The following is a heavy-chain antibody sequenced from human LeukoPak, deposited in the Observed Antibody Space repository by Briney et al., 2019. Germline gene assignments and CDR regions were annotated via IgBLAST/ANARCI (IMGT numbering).Heavy chain of an antibody. CDR2: IYSGGST. D-gene: IGHD6-19*01. CDR3: ASEGHSSGWYRGYYFDY. V-gene: IGHV3-53*01. J-gene: IGHJ4*02. Sequence: GSLRLSCAASGFTVSSNYMSWVRQAPGKGLEWVSVIYSGGSTYYADSVKGRFTISRDNSKNTLYLQMNSLRAEDTAVYYCASEGHSSGWYRGYYFDYWGQGTLVTVSS. CDR1: GFTVSSNY.